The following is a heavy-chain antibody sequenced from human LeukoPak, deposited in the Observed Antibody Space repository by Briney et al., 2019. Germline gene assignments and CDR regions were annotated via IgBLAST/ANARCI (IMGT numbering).Heavy chain of an antibody. CDR3: ANRKCSTSCYSST. CDR2: ISGSGGST. Sequence: GGSLRLSCAASGFTFSSYAMSWVRQAPGKGLEWVSAISGSGGSTYYADSVKGRFTISRDNSKNTLYLQMNSLRAEDTAVYYCANRKCSTSCYSSTWGQGTLVTVSS. V-gene: IGHV3-23*01. D-gene: IGHD2-2*01. CDR1: GFTFSSYA. J-gene: IGHJ5*02.